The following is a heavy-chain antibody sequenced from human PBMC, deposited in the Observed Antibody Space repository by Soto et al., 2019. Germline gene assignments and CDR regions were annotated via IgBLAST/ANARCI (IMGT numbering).Heavy chain of an antibody. Sequence: PGGSLRLSCAASGFTFSSHGMHWVRQAPGTGLEWVALIWFDGRNKYYADSVKGRFTISRDNSKNTVDLQMNSLRAEDTAVYYCARGPIDGDTVFDFWGLGTLVTVSS. V-gene: IGHV3-33*01. J-gene: IGHJ4*03. D-gene: IGHD2-15*01. CDR1: GFTFSSHG. CDR2: IWFDGRNK. CDR3: ARGPIDGDTVFDF.